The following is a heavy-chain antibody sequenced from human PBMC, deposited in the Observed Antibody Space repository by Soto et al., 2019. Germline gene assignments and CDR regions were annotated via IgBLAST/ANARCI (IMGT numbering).Heavy chain of an antibody. J-gene: IGHJ5*01. D-gene: IGHD3-3*01. CDR1: GFAFANYE. CDR2: INGGGDVK. V-gene: IGHV3-48*03. Sequence: EVQLVESGGGLVQPGRSLRLSCAASGFAFANYEMHWVRQAPGKGLDWVAYINGGGDVKYYADSVEGRFTISRDNAKNALFLQMDNLRAEDTAIYYCARLSGDGFWKSYSPYNLFESWGQGALVTVSP. CDR3: ARLSGDGFWKSYSPYNLFES.